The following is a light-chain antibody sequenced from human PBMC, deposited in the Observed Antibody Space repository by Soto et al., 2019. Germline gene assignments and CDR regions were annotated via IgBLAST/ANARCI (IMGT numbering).Light chain of an antibody. J-gene: IGKJ1*01. Sequence: QLTQSPSSLSASVGDRVTITCRASQGISSNLAWYQQKPGRAPKLLIFGASPLQSGVPSRFSGSGSGKDFTLTISRLQPEDFATYFCQKLNAYSPWTFGQGTKVDIK. CDR1: QGISSN. CDR2: GAS. V-gene: IGKV1-9*01. CDR3: QKLNAYSPWT.